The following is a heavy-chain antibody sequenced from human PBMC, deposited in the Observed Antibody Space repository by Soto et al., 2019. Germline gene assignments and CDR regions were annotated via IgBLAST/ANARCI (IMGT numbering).Heavy chain of an antibody. CDR3: ANDVMGSPDY. CDR1: GVNFSTYG. CDR2: ISYDGGEK. V-gene: IGHV3-30*18. Sequence: QVQLVESGGGVVQPGRSLRLSCAAYGVNFSTYGVHWVRQAPGKGLEWVGVISYDGGEKYYADSVKGRFTISRDNSKDTLYLQMNSLRPEDTAVYYCANDVMGSPDYLGQGTLVTVSS. J-gene: IGHJ4*02. D-gene: IGHD2-8*01.